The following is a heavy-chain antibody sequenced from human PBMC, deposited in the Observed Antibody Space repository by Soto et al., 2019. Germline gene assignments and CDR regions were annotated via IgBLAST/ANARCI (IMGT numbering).Heavy chain of an antibody. CDR1: GFTFSIYA. D-gene: IGHD2-2*02. Sequence: GGSLRLSYAASGFTFSIYAMSLVRQVPGKGLEWVSGISYSGSSTYYADSVKGRFTISRDNSKKTLYLQMNSLRGEDTAVYYCAKCAGDITTSCYRGIEYWGGGTLVTVS. J-gene: IGHJ4*02. V-gene: IGHV3-23*01. CDR2: ISYSGSST. CDR3: AKCAGDITTSCYRGIEY.